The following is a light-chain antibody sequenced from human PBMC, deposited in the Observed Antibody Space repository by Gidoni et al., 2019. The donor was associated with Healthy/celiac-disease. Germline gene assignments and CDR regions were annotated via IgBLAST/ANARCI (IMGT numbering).Light chain of an antibody. CDR1: QGISSA. CDR2: DAS. V-gene: IGKV1-13*02. Sequence: AIQLTQSPSSLSASVGDRVTITCRASQGISSALASYQQKPGKAPKLLIYDASSLESGVPSRFSGSGSGTDFTLTISSLQPEVFATYYCQQFNSYPQTFXQXTKVEIK. J-gene: IGKJ1*01. CDR3: QQFNSYPQT.